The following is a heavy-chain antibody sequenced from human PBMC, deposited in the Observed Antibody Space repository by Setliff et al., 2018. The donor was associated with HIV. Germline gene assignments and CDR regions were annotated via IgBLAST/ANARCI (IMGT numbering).Heavy chain of an antibody. CDR2: ISTHNDDT. CDR3: ARDRQDYSAGSYIYYFDY. Sequence: ASVKVSSKASGYTFTTYAISWVRQAPGQGLEWMGWISTHNDDTDYAQKFQGRVTMTRDTSTSTVYMELSSLRSDDTAVYYCARDRQDYSAGSYIYYFDYWGQGTLVTVSS. V-gene: IGHV1-18*01. J-gene: IGHJ4*02. D-gene: IGHD3-10*01. CDR1: GYTFTTYA.